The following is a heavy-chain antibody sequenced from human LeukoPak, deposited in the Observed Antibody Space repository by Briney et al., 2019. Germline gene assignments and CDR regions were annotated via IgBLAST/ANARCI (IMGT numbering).Heavy chain of an antibody. V-gene: IGHV3-66*01. CDR3: AESLYGMDV. J-gene: IGHJ6*02. CDR1: GFTFSSYG. Sequence: PGGSLRLSCAASGFTFSSYGMHWVRQAPGKGLEWVSVIYSGGSTYYADSVKGRFTISRDNSKNTLYLQMNSLRAEDTAVYYCAESLYGMDVWGQGTTVTVSS. CDR2: IYSGGST.